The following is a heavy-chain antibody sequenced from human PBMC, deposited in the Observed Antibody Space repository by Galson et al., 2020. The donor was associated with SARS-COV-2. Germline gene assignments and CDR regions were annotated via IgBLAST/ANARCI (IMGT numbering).Heavy chain of an antibody. J-gene: IGHJ4*02. CDR3: ARQGSGQVYCGGDCYSLGY. Sequence: SETLSLTCTVSGGSISSSSYYWGWIRQPPGKGLEWIGSIYYSGSTYYNPSLKSRVTISVDTSKNQFSLKLSSVTAADTAVYYCARQGSGQVYCGGDCYSLGYWGQGTLVTVSS. CDR2: IYYSGST. CDR1: GGSISSSSYY. V-gene: IGHV4-39*01. D-gene: IGHD2-21*02.